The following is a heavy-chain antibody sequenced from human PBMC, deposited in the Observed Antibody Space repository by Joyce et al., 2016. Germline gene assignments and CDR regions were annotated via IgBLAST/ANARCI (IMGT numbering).Heavy chain of an antibody. Sequence: QVQLVESGGGVVQPGRSLRLSWEASGFSFRTSAMHWVRQAPGKGLECVAVISYDGVKKYYGDSVKGRFTVSRDNSKNTLFLQTNSLRVEDTAVYYCAREPAFSFDYWGQGTRVTVSS. V-gene: IGHV3-30*04. CDR3: AREPAFSFDY. D-gene: IGHD1-14*01. CDR1: GFSFRTSA. J-gene: IGHJ4*02. CDR2: ISYDGVKK.